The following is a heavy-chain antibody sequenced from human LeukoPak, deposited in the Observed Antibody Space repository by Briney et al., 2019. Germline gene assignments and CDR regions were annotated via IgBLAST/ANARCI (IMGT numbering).Heavy chain of an antibody. CDR3: ARVRYGDYVRYFDY. J-gene: IGHJ4*02. D-gene: IGHD4-17*01. CDR1: GFTFSSYW. Sequence: GGSLRFSCAASGFTFSSYWMHWVRQAPGKGLVWVSRINSDGSSTSYADSVKGRFTISRDNAKNTLYLQMNSLRAEDTAVYYCARVRYGDYVRYFDYRGQGTLVTVSS. V-gene: IGHV3-74*01. CDR2: INSDGSST.